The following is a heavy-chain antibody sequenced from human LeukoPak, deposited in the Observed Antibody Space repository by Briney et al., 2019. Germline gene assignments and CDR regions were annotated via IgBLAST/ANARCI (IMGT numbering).Heavy chain of an antibody. CDR3: ARDRGYCSSTSCYPGIDY. V-gene: IGHV1-69*04. CDR1: GGTFSSYT. Sequence: SVKVSCKASGGTFSSYTISWVRQAPGQGLEWMGRIIPILGIANYAQKFQGRVTITADKSTSTAYVELSSLRSEDTAVYYCARDRGYCSSTSCYPGIDYSGQGTLVTVSS. CDR2: IIPILGIA. D-gene: IGHD2-2*01. J-gene: IGHJ4*02.